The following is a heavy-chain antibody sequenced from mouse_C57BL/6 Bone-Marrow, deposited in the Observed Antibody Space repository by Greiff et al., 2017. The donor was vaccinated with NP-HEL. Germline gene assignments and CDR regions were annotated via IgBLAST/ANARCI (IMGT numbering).Heavy chain of an antibody. J-gene: IGHJ3*01. CDR2: INSDGGST. CDR3: ARLYDYDGGAWFAY. D-gene: IGHD2-4*01. CDR1: EYEFPSHD. V-gene: IGHV5-2*01. Sequence: EVQVVESGGGLVQPGESLKLSCESNEYEFPSHDMSWVRKTPEKRLELVAAINSDGGSTYYPDTMERRFIISRDNTKKTLYLQMSSLRSEDTALYYCARLYDYDGGAWFAYWGQGTLVTVSA.